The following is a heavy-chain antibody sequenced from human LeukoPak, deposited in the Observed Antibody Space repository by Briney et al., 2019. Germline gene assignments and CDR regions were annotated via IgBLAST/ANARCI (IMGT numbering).Heavy chain of an antibody. CDR2: IYYSGST. J-gene: IGHJ4*02. Sequence: SETLSLTCTVSGGSISSSSYYWGWIHQPPGKGLEWIGSIYYSGSTYYNPSLKSRITISVDTSKNQFSLKLSSVTAADTAVYYCARGYQGIWNALGYYFDYWGQGTLVTVSS. CDR1: GGSISSSSYY. D-gene: IGHD1-1*01. V-gene: IGHV4-39*07. CDR3: ARGYQGIWNALGYYFDY.